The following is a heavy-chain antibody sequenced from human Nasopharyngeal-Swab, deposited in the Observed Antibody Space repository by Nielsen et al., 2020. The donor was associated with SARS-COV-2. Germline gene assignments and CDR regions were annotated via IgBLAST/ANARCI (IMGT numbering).Heavy chain of an antibody. CDR3: ARGVSSSWYVDY. Sequence: GESLKISCAASGFTFSSYAMSWVRQAPGKGLEWVSAISGSGGSTYYADSVKGRFTISRDNAKNSLYLQMNSLRAEDTAVYYCARGVSSSWYVDYWGQGTLVTVSS. D-gene: IGHD6-13*01. CDR1: GFTFSSYA. CDR2: ISGSGGST. V-gene: IGHV3-23*01. J-gene: IGHJ4*02.